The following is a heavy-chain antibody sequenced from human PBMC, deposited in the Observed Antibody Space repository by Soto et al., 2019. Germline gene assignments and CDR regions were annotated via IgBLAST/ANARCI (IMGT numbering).Heavy chain of an antibody. D-gene: IGHD3-3*01. CDR1: GGSFSGYY. V-gene: IGHV4-34*01. CDR3: ARGYYDFWSGYYRTHDAFDI. CDR2: INHSGGT. J-gene: IGHJ3*02. Sequence: PSETLSLTCAVYGGSFSGYYWSWIRQPPGKGLEWIGEINHSGGTNYNPSLKSRVTISVDTSKNQFSLKLSSVTAADTAVYYCARGYYDFWSGYYRTHDAFDIWGQGTMVTVSS.